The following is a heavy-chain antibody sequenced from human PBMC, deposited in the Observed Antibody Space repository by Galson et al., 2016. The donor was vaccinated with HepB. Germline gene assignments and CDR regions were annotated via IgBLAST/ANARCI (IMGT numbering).Heavy chain of an antibody. CDR2: INTVKGNT. V-gene: IGHV1-3*04. CDR3: ARLYDVLTGEGEYYYYGMDV. Sequence: SVKVSCKASGYTFTPYGIHWVRQAPGQRLQWMGWINTVKGNTKYSQKFQGRVTISRDTSATTAYMELRSLRSEDTAVYYCARLYDVLTGEGEYYYYGMDVWGQGTTVTVSS. J-gene: IGHJ6*02. D-gene: IGHD3-9*01. CDR1: GYTFTPYG.